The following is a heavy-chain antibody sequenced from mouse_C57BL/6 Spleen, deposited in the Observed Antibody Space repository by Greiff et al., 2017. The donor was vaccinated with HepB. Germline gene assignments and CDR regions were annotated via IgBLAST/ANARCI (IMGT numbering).Heavy chain of an antibody. J-gene: IGHJ2*01. D-gene: IGHD3-3*01. CDR3: ARRTGGRGYFDY. CDR2: IYPGSGST. CDR1: GYTFTSYW. Sequence: VQLQQPGAELVKPGASVKMSCKASGYTFTSYWITWVKQRPGQGLEWIGDIYPGSGSTNYNEKFKSKATLTVDTSSSTAYMQLSSLTSEDSAVYYCARRTGGRGYFDYWGQGTTLTVSS. V-gene: IGHV1-55*01.